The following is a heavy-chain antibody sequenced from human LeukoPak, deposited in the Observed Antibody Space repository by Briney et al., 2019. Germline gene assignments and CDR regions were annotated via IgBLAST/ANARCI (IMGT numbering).Heavy chain of an antibody. CDR2: FFYTESP. D-gene: IGHD6-19*01. V-gene: IGHV4-39*01. J-gene: IGHJ4*02. CDR3: VKTGSGWFFDH. Sequence: SSETLSLTCTVSGGSVTSRSYYWGWIRQTPGGGLEWIGSFFYTESPFYHPSLKNRVTMSVDTSKNQFSLKLSSATAADTAVYFCVKTGSGWFFDHWGQGTLVTVSS. CDR1: GGSVTSRSYY.